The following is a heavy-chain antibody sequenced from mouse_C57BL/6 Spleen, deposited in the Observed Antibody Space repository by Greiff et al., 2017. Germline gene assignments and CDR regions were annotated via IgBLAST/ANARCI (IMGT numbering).Heavy chain of an antibody. CDR2: INPNNGGT. CDR3: ARGADSSGHWYFDV. CDR1: GYTFTDYN. J-gene: IGHJ1*03. D-gene: IGHD3-2*02. V-gene: IGHV1-18*01. Sequence: VQLKESGPELVKPGASVKIPCKASGYTFTDYNMDWVKQSHGKSLEWIGDINPNNGGTIYNQKFKGKATLTVDKSSSTAYMELRSLTSEDTAVYYCARGADSSGHWYFDVWGTGTTVTVSS.